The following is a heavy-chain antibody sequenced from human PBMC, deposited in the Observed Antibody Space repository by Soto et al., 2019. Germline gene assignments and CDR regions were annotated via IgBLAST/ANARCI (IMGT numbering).Heavy chain of an antibody. V-gene: IGHV3-21*01. CDR2: ISSSSYI. CDR1: GFTFSSYS. J-gene: IGHJ4*02. Sequence: EVQLVESGGGLVKPGGSLRLSCAASGFTFSSYSMNWVRQAPGKGLEWVSSISSSSYIYYADSVKGRFTISRDNAKNSLYLQMNSLRAEDTAVYYCARDYDSSGYCGDIDYWGQGTLVTVSS. CDR3: ARDYDSSGYCGDIDY. D-gene: IGHD3-22*01.